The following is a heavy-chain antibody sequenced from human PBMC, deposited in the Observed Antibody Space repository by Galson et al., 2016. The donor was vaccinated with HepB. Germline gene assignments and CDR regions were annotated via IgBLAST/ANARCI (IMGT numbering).Heavy chain of an antibody. J-gene: IGHJ6*02. V-gene: IGHV1-69*13. CDR2: IIPIFVTP. Sequence: SVKVSCKASGGTFRNYAFSWVRQAPGQGLEWMGGIIPIFVTPSYAQKFQDRVAIIADESTTTAYLELSSLRYDDTAVYYCARGGGPAALQNFYAMDVWGQGTTVTV. CDR1: GGTFRNYA. D-gene: IGHD2-2*01. CDR3: ARGGGPAALQNFYAMDV.